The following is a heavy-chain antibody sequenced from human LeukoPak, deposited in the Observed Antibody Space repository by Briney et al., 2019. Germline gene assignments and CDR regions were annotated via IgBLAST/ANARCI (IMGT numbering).Heavy chain of an antibody. CDR2: IWYDGSYE. CDR3: ASEEGGLDV. J-gene: IGHJ6*02. Sequence: GGSLRLSCAASGFTFRSYGMHWVRQAPGKGLEWVAVIWYDGSYEYYADAVKGRFTISRDNAKSTLYLQMNALRGEDTAVYYCASEEGGLDVWGQGTTVTVSS. CDR1: GFTFRSYG. V-gene: IGHV3-33*01.